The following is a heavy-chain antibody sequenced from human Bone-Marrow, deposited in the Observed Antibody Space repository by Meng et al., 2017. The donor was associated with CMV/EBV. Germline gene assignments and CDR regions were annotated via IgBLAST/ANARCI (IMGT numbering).Heavy chain of an antibody. J-gene: IGHJ6*02. V-gene: IGHV4-34*01. Sequence: SETLSLTCAVYGGSFSSYYWSWIRQPPGKGLEWIGEINQSGSTNYNPPLKSRLTISVDTSKNHFSLKLSSVTAADTAVYYCARDAVVPAAITQSADYYYYGMDVWGQGTTVTVSS. D-gene: IGHD2-2*02. CDR1: GGSFSSYY. CDR2: INQSGST. CDR3: ARDAVVPAAITQSADYYYYGMDV.